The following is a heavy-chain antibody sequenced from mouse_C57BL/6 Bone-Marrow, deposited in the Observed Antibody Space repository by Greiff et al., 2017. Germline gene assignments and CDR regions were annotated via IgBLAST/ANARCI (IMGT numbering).Heavy chain of an antibody. J-gene: IGHJ2*01. Sequence: QVQLQQPGAELVKPGASVKTSCKASGYTFTSYWITWVKQRPGQGLEWIGDIYPGSGSTNYNEKFKSKATLTVDTSSSTAYMLLSSLTSEDAAVYYCGGNLLWLLPYYFDYWGQGTTVTVSS. CDR2: IYPGSGST. D-gene: IGHD2-9*01. CDR3: GGNLLWLLPYYFDY. CDR1: GYTFTSYW. V-gene: IGHV1-55*01.